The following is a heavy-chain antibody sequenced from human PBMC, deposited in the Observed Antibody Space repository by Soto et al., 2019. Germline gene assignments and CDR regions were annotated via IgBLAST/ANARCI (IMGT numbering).Heavy chain of an antibody. CDR3: TTDPAFAHYGDYRVTYYSYGMDV. Sequence: EVQLVESGGGLVKPGGSLRLSCAASGFTFSNAWMNWVRQAPGKGLEWVGRIKSKTDGGTTDYAAPVKGRFTISRDDPQNTLYLQMNSLKTDDPAVYYCTTDPAFAHYGDYRVTYYSYGMDVWGQGTTVTVSS. CDR1: GFTFSNAW. CDR2: IKSKTDGGTT. J-gene: IGHJ6*02. D-gene: IGHD4-17*01. V-gene: IGHV3-15*07.